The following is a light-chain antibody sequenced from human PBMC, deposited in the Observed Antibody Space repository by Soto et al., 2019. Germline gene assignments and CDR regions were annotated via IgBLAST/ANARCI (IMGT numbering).Light chain of an antibody. V-gene: IGLV1-44*01. J-gene: IGLJ2*01. CDR2: SKS. CDR3: ASWDDSLEGVV. Sequence: QAVVTQPPSASGTPGQRVIISCSGSSSNIGGNPVNWYQQLPGTAPKLLIYSKSLRPSGVPDRFSASKSGSTASLAISGIQPEDEADYYCASWDDSLEGVVFGGGTKLTVL. CDR1: SSNIGGNP.